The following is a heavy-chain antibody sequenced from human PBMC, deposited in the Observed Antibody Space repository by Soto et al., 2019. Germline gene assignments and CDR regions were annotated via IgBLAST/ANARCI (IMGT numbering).Heavy chain of an antibody. CDR1: GFSLTTRGVG. Sequence: QITLKESGPTLVKPTQTLTLTCTFSGFSLTTRGVGVGWIRQPPGKALKGFELIYWDDVKRYSPSLQSRLTITKDTSKNQVVLTMTNVDPVDTATYYCAHIPNYYQYDWFDPWGQGTLVSVSS. J-gene: IGHJ5*02. CDR3: AHIPNYYQYDWFDP. D-gene: IGHD3-16*01. V-gene: IGHV2-5*02. CDR2: IYWDDVK.